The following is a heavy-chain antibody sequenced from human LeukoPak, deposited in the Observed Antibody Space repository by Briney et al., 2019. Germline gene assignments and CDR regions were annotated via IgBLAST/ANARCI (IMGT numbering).Heavy chain of an antibody. CDR1: GFTFSSYG. D-gene: IGHD4-11*01. J-gene: IGHJ6*02. Sequence: PGGSLRLSCAASGFTFSSYGMHWVRQAPGKGLEWVAVTWYDGSNKYYADSVKGRFTISRDNSKNTLYLQMNSLRAEDTAVYYCARDQDSNYYYYGMDVWGQGTTVTVSS. V-gene: IGHV3-33*01. CDR3: ARDQDSNYYYYGMDV. CDR2: TWYDGSNK.